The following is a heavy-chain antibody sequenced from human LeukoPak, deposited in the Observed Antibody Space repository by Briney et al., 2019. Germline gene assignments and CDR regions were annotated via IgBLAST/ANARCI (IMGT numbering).Heavy chain of an antibody. J-gene: IGHJ4*02. V-gene: IGHV3-74*01. D-gene: IGHD2-15*01. Sequence: GGSLRLSCAVSGFIFNNYWMDWVRQAPGKGPVWVSTINGDGTATGDADPVKGRFTISRDNAKNTLYLQMNSLRAEDTAMYYCARNRGFHTFDYWGQGTLVTVSS. CDR1: GFIFNNYW. CDR3: ARNRGFHTFDY. CDR2: INGDGTAT.